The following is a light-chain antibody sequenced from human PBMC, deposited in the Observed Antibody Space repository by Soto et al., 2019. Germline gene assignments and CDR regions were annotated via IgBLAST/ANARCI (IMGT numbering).Light chain of an antibody. V-gene: IGLV8-61*01. Sequence: QTVVTQESSFSVSPGGTVTITCGLISGSVSTAHNPNWYQQTPGQAPPTLIYSTSTRSSGVPDRFSGSILGNKAALTITGAQADDESDYYCALFMGNGISVFGTGTKLTVL. CDR3: ALFMGNGISV. CDR1: SGSVSTAHN. J-gene: IGLJ1*01. CDR2: STS.